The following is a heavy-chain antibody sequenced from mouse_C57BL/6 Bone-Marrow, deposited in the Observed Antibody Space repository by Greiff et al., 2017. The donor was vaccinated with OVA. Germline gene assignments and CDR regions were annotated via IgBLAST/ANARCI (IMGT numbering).Heavy chain of an antibody. CDR3: ATDGYFLFAY. J-gene: IGHJ3*01. CDR2: IHPNSGST. CDR1: GYTFTSYW. Sequence: QVQLQQPGAELVKPGASVKLSCKASGYTFTSYWMHWVKQRPGQGLEWIGMIHPNSGSTNYNEKFKSKATLTVDKSSSTAYTQLSSLTSEDSAVYYCATDGYFLFAYWGQGTLVTVSA. V-gene: IGHV1-64*01. D-gene: IGHD2-3*01.